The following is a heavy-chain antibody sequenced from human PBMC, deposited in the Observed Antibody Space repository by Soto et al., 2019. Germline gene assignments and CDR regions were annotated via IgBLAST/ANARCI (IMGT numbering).Heavy chain of an antibody. J-gene: IGHJ4*02. Sequence: PGESQKISCTGSGYSFTNYWITWVRQMPGKVLEWMWRIDPSDSYTNSSPSFQSHVTISTDKSVNTAYLQRSSLKASDTVIYYCARLPPLTAAGHTVDYWGQGTLVTVSS. CDR3: ARLPPLTAAGHTVDY. CDR2: IDPSDSYT. V-gene: IGHV5-10-1*01. CDR1: GYSFTNYW. D-gene: IGHD6-25*01.